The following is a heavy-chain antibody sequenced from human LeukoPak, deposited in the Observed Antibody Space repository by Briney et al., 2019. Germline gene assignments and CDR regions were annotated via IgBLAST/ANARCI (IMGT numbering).Heavy chain of an antibody. D-gene: IGHD3-16*01. CDR3: ARELHPLIGGTGDYGMDV. J-gene: IGHJ6*02. Sequence: GGSLRLSCAASGFTFSSYAMHWVRQAPGKGLEWVAVISYDGSNKYYADSVKGRFTISRDNSKNTLYLQMNSLRAEDTAVYYCARELHPLIGGTGDYGMDVWGQGTTVTVSS. CDR2: ISYDGSNK. V-gene: IGHV3-30-3*01. CDR1: GFTFSSYA.